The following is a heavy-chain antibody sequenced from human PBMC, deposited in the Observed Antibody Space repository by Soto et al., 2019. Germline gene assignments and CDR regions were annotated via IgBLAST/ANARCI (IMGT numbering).Heavy chain of an antibody. Sequence: PSETLSLTCTVSGVSVSSGSSYWSWIRQPPGKGLEWIGYIYYSGSTNYNPSLKSRVTISVDTSKNQFSLKLSSVTAADTAMYYCAREEVSPTRFYGMDVWGQGTTVTVSS. CDR2: IYYSGST. V-gene: IGHV4-61*01. CDR1: GVSVSSGSSY. J-gene: IGHJ6*02. CDR3: AREEVSPTRFYGMDV.